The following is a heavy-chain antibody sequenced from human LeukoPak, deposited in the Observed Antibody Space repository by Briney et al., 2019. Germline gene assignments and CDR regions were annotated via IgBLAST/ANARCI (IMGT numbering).Heavy chain of an antibody. CDR2: IRSKANSYAT. Sequence: PGGSLRLSCAASGFTFSGSAMHWVRQASGKGLEWVGRIRSKANSYATAYAASVKGRFTITRDDSKNTAHLQINSLKPEDTAVYYCTRSHIVVVTATLQSDYYYMDVWGKGTTVTVSS. CDR1: GFTFSGSA. D-gene: IGHD2-21*02. V-gene: IGHV3-73*01. CDR3: TRSHIVVVTATLQSDYYYMDV. J-gene: IGHJ6*03.